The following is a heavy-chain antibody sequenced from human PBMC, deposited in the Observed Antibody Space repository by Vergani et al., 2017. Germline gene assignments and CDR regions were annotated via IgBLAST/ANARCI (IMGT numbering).Heavy chain of an antibody. CDR2: IYHSGST. J-gene: IGHJ3*02. D-gene: IGHD2-15*01. CDR3: ARSYCSGGSCYRGVGAFDI. CDR1: GYSISSGYY. Sequence: QVQLQESGPGLVKPSETLSLTCTVSGYSISSGYYWGWIRQPPGKGLEWIGSIYHSGSTYYNPSLKSRVTISVDTSKNQFSLKLSSVTAADTAVYYCARSYCSGGSCYRGVGAFDIWGQGTMVTVSS. V-gene: IGHV4-38-2*02.